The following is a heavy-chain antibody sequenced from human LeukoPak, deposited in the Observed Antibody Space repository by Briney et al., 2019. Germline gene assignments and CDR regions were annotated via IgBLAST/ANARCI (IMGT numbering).Heavy chain of an antibody. J-gene: IGHJ6*02. Sequence: SETLSLTCTVSSGSISSYYWSWIRQPPGKGLEWIGYIYYSGSTNYNPSLKSRVTISVDTSKNPFSLKLSSVTAADTAVYYCARYDFWSIYYYGMDVWGQGTTVTVS. CDR3: ARYDFWSIYYYGMDV. V-gene: IGHV4-59*01. CDR1: SGSISSYY. CDR2: IYYSGST. D-gene: IGHD3-3*01.